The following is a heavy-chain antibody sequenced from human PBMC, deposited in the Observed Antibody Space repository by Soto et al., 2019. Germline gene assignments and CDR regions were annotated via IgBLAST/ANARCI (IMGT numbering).Heavy chain of an antibody. CDR1: GFSLSTSGVG. V-gene: IGHV2-5*02. D-gene: IGHD6-6*01. J-gene: IGHJ4*02. CDR3: AHSLSSSSSGYFDY. Sequence: IFSKESGPTLVKPTQTLTLTCPFSGFSLSTSGVGVGWTRQPPGKALEWLALIYWDDDKRYSPSLKSRLTITKDTSKNQVVLTMTNMDPVDTATYYCAHSLSSSSSGYFDYWGQGTLVTVSS. CDR2: IYWDDDK.